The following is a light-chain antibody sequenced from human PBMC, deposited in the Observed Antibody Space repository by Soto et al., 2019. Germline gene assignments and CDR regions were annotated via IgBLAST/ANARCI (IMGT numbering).Light chain of an antibody. CDR1: SSDVGGYKY. Sequence: QSVLTQPASVSGSPGQSITISCTGTSSDVGGYKYVSWYQQHPGRAPKLIIFEVSNRPSGVSHRFSGSKSGNTASLTISGLQAEDEADYYCSSYSRSSIPVFGGGTKVTVL. V-gene: IGLV2-14*01. CDR3: SSYSRSSIPV. CDR2: EVS. J-gene: IGLJ3*02.